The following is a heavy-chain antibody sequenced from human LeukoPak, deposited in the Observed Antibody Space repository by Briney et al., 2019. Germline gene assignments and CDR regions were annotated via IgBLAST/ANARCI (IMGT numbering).Heavy chain of an antibody. CDR1: GGSISSGGYY. CDR2: INHSGST. J-gene: IGHJ4*02. Sequence: SETLSLTCTVSGGSISSGGYYWSWIRQPPGKGLEWIGEINHSGSTNYNPSLKSRVTISVDTSKNQFSLKLSSVTAADTAVYYCARVNSSSSLDYWGQGTLVTVSS. D-gene: IGHD6-6*01. CDR3: ARVNSSSSLDY. V-gene: IGHV4-39*07.